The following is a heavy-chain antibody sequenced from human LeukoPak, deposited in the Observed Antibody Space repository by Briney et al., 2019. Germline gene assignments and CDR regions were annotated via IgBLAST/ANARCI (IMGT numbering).Heavy chain of an antibody. J-gene: IGHJ3*02. CDR3: ARGLTYYDFWSGYPDAFDI. V-gene: IGHV4-34*01. D-gene: IGHD3-3*01. CDR2: INHSGST. Sequence: SETLSLTCAVYGGSFSGYYWSWIRQPPGKGLEWIGEINHSGSTNYNPSLKSRVTISVDTSKNQFSLKLSSVTAADTAVYYCARGLTYYDFWSGYPDAFDIWGQGTMVTVSS. CDR1: GGSFSGYY.